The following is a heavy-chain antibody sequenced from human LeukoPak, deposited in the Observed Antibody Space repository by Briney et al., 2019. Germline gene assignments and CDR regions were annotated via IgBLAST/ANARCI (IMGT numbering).Heavy chain of an antibody. D-gene: IGHD3-22*01. J-gene: IGHJ4*02. CDR3: ARGPYYYDSSGNQIDY. CDR1: GGTFSRYS. Sequence: SVKVSCKASGGTFSRYSITWVRQAPGQGLEWMGRIIPVLDIVNYAQKFQGRVTMTRNTSISTAYMELSSLRSEDTAVYYCARGPYYYDSSGNQIDYWGQGTLVTVSS. CDR2: IIPVLDIV. V-gene: IGHV1-69*02.